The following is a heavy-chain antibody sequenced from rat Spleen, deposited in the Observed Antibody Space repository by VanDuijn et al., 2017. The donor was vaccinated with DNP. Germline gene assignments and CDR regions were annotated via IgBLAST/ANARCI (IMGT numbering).Heavy chain of an antibody. CDR2: VWDDGST. D-gene: IGHD1-12*02. J-gene: IGHJ3*01. CDR3: ALDYYDSSYSPFAY. CDR1: GFSLTSYH. V-gene: IGHV2-27*01. Sequence: QVQLEESGPGLVQPSQTLSLTCTVSGFSLTSYHVHWVRQAPTKGLEWMGIVWDDGSTKYNSAFKSRLSINRDTSKSQVFLTMNSLQTDDTAVYYCALDYYDSSYSPFAYWGQGTLVTVSS.